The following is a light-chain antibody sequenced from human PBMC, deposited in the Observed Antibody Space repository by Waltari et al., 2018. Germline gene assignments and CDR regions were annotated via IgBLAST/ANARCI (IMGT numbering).Light chain of an antibody. CDR2: DVS. CDR3: NSYAGSSSWV. J-gene: IGLJ3*02. Sequence: QSALTQPASVSGSPRQSITISCTGTISGACFYNYRPWYQQHPGKAPKLMLSDVSERPSGVSNRFSGSKSGNTASLTISGLQAEDEADYYCNSYAGSSSWVFGGGTKLTVL. V-gene: IGLV2-14*01. CDR1: ISGACFYNY.